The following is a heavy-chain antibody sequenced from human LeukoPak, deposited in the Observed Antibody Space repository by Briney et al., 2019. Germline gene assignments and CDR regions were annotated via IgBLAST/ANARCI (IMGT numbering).Heavy chain of an antibody. V-gene: IGHV3-48*03. CDR2: ISSSGSTI. CDR3: AKDLPFYYDSTGYYSYYFDF. J-gene: IGHJ4*02. D-gene: IGHD3-22*01. CDR1: GFTFSSYE. Sequence: GGSLRLSCAASGFTFSSYEMNWVRQAPGKGLEWVSYISSSGSTIYYADSVKGRFTISRDNAKNSLYLQMNSLRAEDTAVYYCAKDLPFYYDSTGYYSYYFDFWGQGTLVIVSS.